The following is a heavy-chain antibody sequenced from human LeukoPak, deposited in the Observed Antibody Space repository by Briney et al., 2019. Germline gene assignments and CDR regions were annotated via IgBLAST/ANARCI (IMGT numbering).Heavy chain of an antibody. V-gene: IGHV3-23*01. J-gene: IGHJ6*03. CDR1: GFTISSYG. Sequence: GGSLRLSCAASGFTISSYGMNWVRQAPGKGLEWVSGISGRAGAGNTYYADSVKGRFTISRDNSKNTLYLQMNSLRAEDTAVYYCARREQLVGPYYYYMDVWGKGTTVTVSS. CDR2: ISGRAGAGNT. D-gene: IGHD6-6*01. CDR3: ARREQLVGPYYYYMDV.